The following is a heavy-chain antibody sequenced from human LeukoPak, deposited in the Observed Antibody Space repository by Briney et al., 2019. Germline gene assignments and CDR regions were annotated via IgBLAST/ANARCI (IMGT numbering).Heavy chain of an antibody. CDR1: GFIFSSYS. CDR2: IVVSCGKT. D-gene: IGHD1-26*01. CDR3: AIAQWELLN. V-gene: IGHV3-23*01. J-gene: IGHJ4*02. Sequence: GVSLTLSCAASGFIFSSYSMSRVRQAPGKGLDGVSVIVVSCGKTYYAGSVKGRFNISRDNSKNTMYLQMNSLRAEDTAIYYCAIAQWELLNWGQGTLVTVSS.